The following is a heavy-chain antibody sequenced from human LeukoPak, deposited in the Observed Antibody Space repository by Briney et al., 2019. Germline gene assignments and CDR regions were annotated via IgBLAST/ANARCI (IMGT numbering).Heavy chain of an antibody. CDR1: GFTFSDYN. CDR2: ISSSSSYI. D-gene: IGHD3-9*01. V-gene: IGHV3-21*04. CDR3: AKWGDYDVLTGYYVSDY. J-gene: IGHJ4*02. Sequence: SGGSLRLSCAASGFTFSDYNINWVRQAPGKGLEWVSSISSSSSYIYYADSVKGRFTISRDNAKKSLYLQMNSLRAEDTAVYYCAKWGDYDVLTGYYVSDYWGQGTLVTVSS.